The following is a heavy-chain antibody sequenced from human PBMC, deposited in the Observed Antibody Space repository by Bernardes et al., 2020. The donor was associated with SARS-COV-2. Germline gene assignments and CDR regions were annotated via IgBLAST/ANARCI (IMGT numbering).Heavy chain of an antibody. J-gene: IGHJ5*02. CDR3: ALLLSSGCYEDWFEP. Sequence: SGPTLVKPTQTLTLTCTFSGFSLSTSGVGVGWIRQPPGKALEWLALIYWDDDKRYSPSLKSRLTITKDTPKNQVVLTMTNMDPVDTATYYCALLLSSGCYEDWFEPWGQGTLVTDSS. V-gene: IGHV2-5*02. CDR2: IYWDDDK. CDR1: GFSLSTSGVG. D-gene: IGHD6-19*01.